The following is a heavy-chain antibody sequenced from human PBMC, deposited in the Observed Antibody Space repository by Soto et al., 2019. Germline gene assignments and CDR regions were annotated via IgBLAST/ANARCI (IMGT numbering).Heavy chain of an antibody. CDR1: GGTFSSYA. Sequence: SVKVSCKASGGTFSSYAISWVRQAPGQGLEWMGGIIPIFGTANYAQKFQGRVTFTADESTSTAYMELSSLRADDTAMYYCAKDHYQVPPGRMDVWGQGTTVTVSS. CDR3: AKDHYQVPPGRMDV. D-gene: IGHD2-2*01. J-gene: IGHJ6*02. CDR2: IIPIFGTA. V-gene: IGHV1-69*13.